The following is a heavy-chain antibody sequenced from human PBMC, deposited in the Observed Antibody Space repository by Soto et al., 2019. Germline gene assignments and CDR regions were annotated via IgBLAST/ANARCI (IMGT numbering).Heavy chain of an antibody. CDR2: IYYSGST. CDR1: GGSISSYY. D-gene: IGHD3-9*01. J-gene: IGHJ4*02. CDR3: GRVGHLYDILTGYLPCYFDY. V-gene: IGHV4-59*01. Sequence: SETLSLSYTVSGGSISSYYWSWIRQPPGKGLEWIGYIYYSGSTNYNPSLKSRVAISVDTSKNQFSLKLSSVTAADTAVYYCGRVGHLYDILTGYLPCYFDYWGQGTLVTVSS.